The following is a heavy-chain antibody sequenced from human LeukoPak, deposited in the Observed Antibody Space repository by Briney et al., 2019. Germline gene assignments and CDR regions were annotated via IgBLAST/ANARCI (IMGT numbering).Heavy chain of an antibody. CDR3: ARPVRGWNYWEASDI. CDR1: GGSISSSSYY. Sequence: SETLSLTCTVSGGSISSSSYYWGWIRQPPGKGLEWIGSIYYSGSTYYNPSLKSRVTISVDTSKNQFSLKLSSVTAADTAVYYCARPVRGWNYWEASDIWGQGTMVTVSS. J-gene: IGHJ3*02. V-gene: IGHV4-39*01. CDR2: IYYSGST. D-gene: IGHD1-7*01.